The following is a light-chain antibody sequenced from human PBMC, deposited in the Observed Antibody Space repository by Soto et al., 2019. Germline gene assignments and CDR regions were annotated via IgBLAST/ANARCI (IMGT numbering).Light chain of an antibody. CDR1: QSVSSSY. CDR3: QQYGSSPV. J-gene: IGKJ3*01. CDR2: GAS. Sequence: EILFTQSPGTLSLSPGERATLCCRASQSVSSSYLAWYQQKPGQAPRLRIYGASSRATGIPDRFSGSGSGTDFTLTISRLEPEDFAVYYCQQYGSSPVFGPGTKVDIK. V-gene: IGKV3-20*01.